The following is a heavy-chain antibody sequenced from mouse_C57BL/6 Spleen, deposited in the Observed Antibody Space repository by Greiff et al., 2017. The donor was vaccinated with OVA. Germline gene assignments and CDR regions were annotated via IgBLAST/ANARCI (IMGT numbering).Heavy chain of an antibody. D-gene: IGHD2-3*01. Sequence: QVQLQQSGAELVKPGASVKISCKASGYAFSSYWMNWVKQRPGKGLEWIGQIYPGDGDTNYNGKFKGKATLTADKSSSTAYMQLSSLTSEDSAVYFCARGEVYDGYYVDFDYWGQGTTLTVSS. V-gene: IGHV1-80*01. CDR2: IYPGDGDT. J-gene: IGHJ2*01. CDR3: ARGEVYDGYYVDFDY. CDR1: GYAFSSYW.